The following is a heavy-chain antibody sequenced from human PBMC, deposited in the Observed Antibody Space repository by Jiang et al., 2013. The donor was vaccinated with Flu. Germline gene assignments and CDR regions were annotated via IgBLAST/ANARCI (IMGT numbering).Heavy chain of an antibody. CDR3: ASLDQWPDLRFDY. CDR1: TGSVSSGRYY. CDR2: VYYTGST. D-gene: IGHD6-19*01. J-gene: IGHJ4*02. V-gene: IGHV4-61*01. Sequence: GLVKPSETLSLTCTVSTGSVSSGRYYWSWIRQPPGKGLEWIGYVYYTGSTNYNPSLKSRVTISVDTSKNQFSLKLRSVTTADTAIYYCASLDQWPDLRFDYWGRGILVTVSS.